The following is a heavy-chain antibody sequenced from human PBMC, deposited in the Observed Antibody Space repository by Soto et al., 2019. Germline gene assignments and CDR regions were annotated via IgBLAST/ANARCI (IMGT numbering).Heavy chain of an antibody. CDR2: INHSGST. D-gene: IGHD5-12*01. CDR1: GGSFSGYY. J-gene: IGHJ4*02. Sequence: PSETLSLTCAVYGGSFSGYYWSWIRQPPGKGLEWIGEINHSGSTNYNPSLKSRVTISVDTSKNQFSLKLSSVTAADTAVYYCARGHDGYKSTGAFDYWGQGTLVTVSS. CDR3: ARGHDGYKSTGAFDY. V-gene: IGHV4-34*01.